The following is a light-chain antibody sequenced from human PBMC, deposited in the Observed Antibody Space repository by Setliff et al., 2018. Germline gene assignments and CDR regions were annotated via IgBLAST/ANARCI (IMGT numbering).Light chain of an antibody. J-gene: IGLJ1*01. CDR3: QSYDSSLSGSEV. CDR1: SSNIGAGYD. V-gene: IGLV1-40*01. Sequence: VLTQPPSVSGAPGQRVTISCTGSSSNIGAGYDVHWYQPLPGTAPKLLIYGNSNRPSGVPDRFSGSKSGTSASLAITGLQAEDEADYYCQSYDSSLSGSEVFGTGTKVTVL. CDR2: GNS.